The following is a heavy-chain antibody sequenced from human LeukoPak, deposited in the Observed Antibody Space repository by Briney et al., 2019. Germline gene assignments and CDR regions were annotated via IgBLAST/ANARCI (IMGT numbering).Heavy chain of an antibody. V-gene: IGHV3-30*02. D-gene: IGHD3-22*01. Sequence: GGSLTLSCAASGFTFRNFGMHWVRQAPGKGLEWVALIQDDGAKTNYADSVRGRFTISRDNSRSTVYLQMNSLKPDDTAVYYCATQTITLVVVISPFDYWGQGALVTVSS. J-gene: IGHJ4*02. CDR1: GFTFRNFG. CDR3: ATQTITLVVVISPFDY. CDR2: IQDDGAKT.